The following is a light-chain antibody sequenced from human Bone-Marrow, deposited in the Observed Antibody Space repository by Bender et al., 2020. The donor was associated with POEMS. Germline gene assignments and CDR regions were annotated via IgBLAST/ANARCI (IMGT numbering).Light chain of an antibody. V-gene: IGLV2-14*01. CDR3: SSYTITATGI. CDR1: SSDVGGYNY. J-gene: IGLJ1*01. Sequence: QSALTQPASVSGSTGQSITLSCTGTSSDVGGYNYVSWYQQHPGKAPKVMIYDVSNRPSGVSNRFSGSKSGNTASLTISGLQAEDEADYYCSSYTITATGIFGTGTKVTVL. CDR2: DVS.